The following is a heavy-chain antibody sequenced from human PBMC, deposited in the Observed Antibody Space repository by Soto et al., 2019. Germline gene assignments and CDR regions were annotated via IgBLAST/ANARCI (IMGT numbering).Heavy chain of an antibody. CDR3: ARDRTYSSSFDY. J-gene: IGHJ4*02. Sequence: GSLRLSCAASGFTFSSYSMNWVRQAPGKGLEWVSSISSSSSYIYYADSVKGRFTISRDNAKNSLYLQMNSLRAEDTAVYYCARDRTYSSSFDYWGQGTLVTVSS. D-gene: IGHD6-13*01. CDR1: GFTFSSYS. V-gene: IGHV3-21*01. CDR2: ISSSSSYI.